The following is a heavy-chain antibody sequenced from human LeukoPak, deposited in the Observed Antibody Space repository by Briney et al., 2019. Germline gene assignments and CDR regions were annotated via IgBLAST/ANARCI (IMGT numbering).Heavy chain of an antibody. CDR1: GGSISSGDYY. CDR2: IYHSGST. V-gene: IGHV4-30-4*01. D-gene: IGHD5-12*01. J-gene: IGHJ4*02. Sequence: SETLSLTCTVSGGSISSGDYYWSWIRQPPGKGLEWIGYIYHSGSTYYNPSLKSRVIISVDTSKNQFSLTLNSVSAADTAVYYCARDSGYTTLDSWGQGTLVTVSS. CDR3: ARDSGYTTLDS.